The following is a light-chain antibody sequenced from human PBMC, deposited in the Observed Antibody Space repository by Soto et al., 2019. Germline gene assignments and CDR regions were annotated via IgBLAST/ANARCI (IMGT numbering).Light chain of an antibody. CDR3: LQDINYPWT. V-gene: IGKV1-5*01. CDR1: QSISGW. Sequence: DIQMTQSPSTLSASVGDRVTITCRASQSISGWLAWYQQKPGKAPKLLMYDASSLQSGVPSRFSGSGSGTEFTLTISSLQPDDFATYYCLQDINYPWTFGQGTKVDIK. CDR2: DAS. J-gene: IGKJ1*01.